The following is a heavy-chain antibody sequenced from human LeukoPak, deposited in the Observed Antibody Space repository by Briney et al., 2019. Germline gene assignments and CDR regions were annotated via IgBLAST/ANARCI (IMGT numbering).Heavy chain of an antibody. CDR3: AKVGLLEDYYDFWSGYSPPNGDFDY. CDR2: ISGSGGST. Sequence: GGSLRLSCAASGFTFSSYAMSWVRQAPGKGLEWVSAISGSGGSTYYADSVKGRFSISRDNSKNTLYLQMNSLRAEDTAVYYCAKVGLLEDYYDFWSGYSPPNGDFDYWGQGTLVTVSS. CDR1: GFTFSSYA. J-gene: IGHJ4*02. V-gene: IGHV3-23*01. D-gene: IGHD3-3*01.